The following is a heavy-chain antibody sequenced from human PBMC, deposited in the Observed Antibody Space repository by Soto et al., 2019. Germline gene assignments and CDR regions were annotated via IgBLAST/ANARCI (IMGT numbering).Heavy chain of an antibody. CDR1: GFSFSSYW. CDR2: INSDGSST. V-gene: IGHV3-74*01. D-gene: IGHD3-3*01. J-gene: IGHJ4*02. Sequence: GGSLRLSCAASGFSFSSYWMHWVRQAPGKGLVWVSHINSDGSSTNYADSVKSRFTISRDNAKNTLYLQMNSLRVEDTAVYYCARSEGRFLEWFHFDYWGQGTLVTVS. CDR3: ARSEGRFLEWFHFDY.